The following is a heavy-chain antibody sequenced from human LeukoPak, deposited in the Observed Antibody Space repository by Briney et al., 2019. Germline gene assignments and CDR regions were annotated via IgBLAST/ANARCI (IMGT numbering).Heavy chain of an antibody. V-gene: IGHV3-23*01. CDR2: ISGSGGTT. CDR1: GFTFNNYD. J-gene: IGHJ4*02. Sequence: PGGSLRLSCAASGFTFNNYDITWVRQAPGKGLEWVSKISGSGGTTYYADSVKGRFTISRDNSKNTLYLQMNSLRAEDTAVYYCARGTGYTYGFTGRERTKSRLDYWGQGTLVTVSS. CDR3: ARGTGYTYGFTGRERTKSRLDY. D-gene: IGHD5-18*01.